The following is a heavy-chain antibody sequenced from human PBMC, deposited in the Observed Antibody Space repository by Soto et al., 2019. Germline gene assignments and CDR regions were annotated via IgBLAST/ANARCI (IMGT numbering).Heavy chain of an antibody. CDR3: ARDRRVVVAATQASGYFQH. J-gene: IGHJ1*01. D-gene: IGHD2-15*01. CDR2: INPNSGGT. CDR1: GYTFTGYY. Sequence: ASVKVSCKASGYTFTGYYRHWVRQAPGQGLEWMGWINPNSGGTNYAQKFQGWVTMTRDTSISTAYMELSRLRSDDTAVYYCARDRRVVVAATQASGYFQHWGQGTLVTVSS. V-gene: IGHV1-2*04.